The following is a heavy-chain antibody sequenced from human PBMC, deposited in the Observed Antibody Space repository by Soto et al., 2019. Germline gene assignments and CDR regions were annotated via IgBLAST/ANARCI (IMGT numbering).Heavy chain of an antibody. V-gene: IGHV3-23*01. J-gene: IGHJ4*02. Sequence: GGSMRLSCAASGFTFNSYAMGWVRQAPGKGLEWVSAISGSGGSTYYADSVKGRFTISRDNSKNTLYLQMNSLRAEDTAVYYCAKDHRTYSSSSDYWGQGTLVTVSS. CDR3: AKDHRTYSSSSDY. CDR2: ISGSGGST. CDR1: GFTFNSYA. D-gene: IGHD6-6*01.